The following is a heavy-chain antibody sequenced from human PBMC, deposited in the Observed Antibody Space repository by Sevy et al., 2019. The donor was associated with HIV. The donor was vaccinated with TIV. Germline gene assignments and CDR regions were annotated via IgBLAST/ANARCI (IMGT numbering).Heavy chain of an antibody. J-gene: IGHJ4*02. CDR2: ISYDGNNK. V-gene: IGHV3-30-3*01. Sequence: GGSLRLSCAASGFTFSSYAMNWVRQAPGKGLEWVAVISYDGNNKYYADSVKGRFTISRDNSKNTLYLQMNSMGAEDTALYYCARVGGNSVWFYYFDYLDQGTLVTVSS. D-gene: IGHD6-19*01. CDR1: GFTFSSYA. CDR3: ARVGGNSVWFYYFDY.